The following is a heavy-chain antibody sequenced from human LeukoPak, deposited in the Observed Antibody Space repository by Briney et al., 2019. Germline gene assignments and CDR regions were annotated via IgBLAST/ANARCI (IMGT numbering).Heavy chain of an antibody. Sequence: GGSLRLSCAASGFTFSSYSMNWVRQAPGKGLEWVSYISSSSSTIYYADSVKGRFTISRDNAKNSLYLQMNSLGAEGTAVYYCARNPNPYYDFWSGYYTGAFYMDVWGKGTTVTVSS. CDR3: ARNPNPYYDFWSGYYTGAFYMDV. J-gene: IGHJ6*03. D-gene: IGHD3-3*01. CDR2: ISSSSSTI. CDR1: GFTFSSYS. V-gene: IGHV3-48*01.